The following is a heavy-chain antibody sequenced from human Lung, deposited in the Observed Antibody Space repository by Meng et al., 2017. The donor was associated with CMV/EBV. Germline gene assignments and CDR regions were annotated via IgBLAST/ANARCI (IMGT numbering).Heavy chain of an antibody. V-gene: IGHV4-38-2*01. J-gene: IGHJ4*02. CDR3: ATHPPGY. CDR2: IYHSGHT. CDR1: GYSISGTYY. Sequence: LYCVVSGYSISGTYYWGWIRQPPGKGLEWSGSIYHSGHTYHNPSLGSRVTLSLDTSKNQFSLNLRSVTAADTAVYYCATHPPGYWVQGTLVTVSS.